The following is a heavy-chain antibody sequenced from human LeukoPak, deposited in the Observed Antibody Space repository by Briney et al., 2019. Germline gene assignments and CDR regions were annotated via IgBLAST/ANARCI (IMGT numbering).Heavy chain of an antibody. J-gene: IGHJ4*02. CDR1: GFTFSSYG. CDR2: ISYDGSNK. CDR3: AKSPGGIAVAHFDY. Sequence: GGFLRLSCAASGFTFSSYGMHWVRQAPGKGLEWVAVISYDGSNKYYADSVKGRFTISRDNSKNTLYLQMNSLRAEDTAVYYCAKSPGGIAVAHFDYWGQGTLVTVSS. D-gene: IGHD6-19*01. V-gene: IGHV3-30*18.